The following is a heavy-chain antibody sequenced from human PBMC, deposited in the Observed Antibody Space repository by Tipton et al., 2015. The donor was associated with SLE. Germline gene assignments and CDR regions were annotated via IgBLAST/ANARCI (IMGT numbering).Heavy chain of an antibody. V-gene: IGHV4-34*01. CDR3: ARFSPPDL. J-gene: IGHJ2*01. Sequence: TLSLTCAVYGGSVSSYYWSWIRQPPGKGLEWLGEINHAGGTNFNPSLKSRATISLDTSKKQFSLRLTSVTAADTAVYYCARFSPPDLWGRGTLVTVSS. CDR1: GGSVSSYY. D-gene: IGHD2/OR15-2a*01. CDR2: INHAGGT.